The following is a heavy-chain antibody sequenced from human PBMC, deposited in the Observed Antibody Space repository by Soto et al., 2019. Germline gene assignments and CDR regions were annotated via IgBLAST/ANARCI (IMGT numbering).Heavy chain of an antibody. CDR2: INQDGSQR. J-gene: IGHJ1*01. Sequence: GSLRLSCAASGLRFSDSWMSWIRQAPGRALEWVAHINQDGSQRFYVDSAKGRFTISRDNAKTSVYLQMNTLRAEDTAVYYCVSWADAADEDYFHHWGQGTLVTVSS. CDR1: GLRFSDSW. D-gene: IGHD3-16*01. CDR3: VSWADAADEDYFHH. V-gene: IGHV3-7*01.